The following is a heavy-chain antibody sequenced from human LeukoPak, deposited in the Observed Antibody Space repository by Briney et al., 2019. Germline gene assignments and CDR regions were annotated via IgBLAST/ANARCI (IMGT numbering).Heavy chain of an antibody. V-gene: IGHV3-33*01. CDR3: ARDSIRDGYNSDYFDY. Sequence: GRSLRLSCAASGFTFSTYGMHWVRQAPGKGLEWVAVIWYDGSDKYYADSVKGRFTISRDNSKNTLYLQMNSLRAEDMAVYYCARDSIRDGYNSDYFDYWGQGTLVTVSS. CDR1: GFTFSTYG. CDR2: IWYDGSDK. D-gene: IGHD5-24*01. J-gene: IGHJ4*02.